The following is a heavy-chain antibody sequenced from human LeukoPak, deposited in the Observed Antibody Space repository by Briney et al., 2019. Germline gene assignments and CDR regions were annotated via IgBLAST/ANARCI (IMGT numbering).Heavy chain of an antibody. V-gene: IGHV1-2*06. Sequence: ASVKVSCKASGYTFTGYYMHWVRQAPGQGLEWMGRINPNSGGTNYAQKFQGRVTMTRDTSISTAYMELSRLRSDDTAVYYCGRAGTLYRAPGDYWGQGTLVTVSS. CDR3: GRAGTLYRAPGDY. CDR2: INPNSGGT. D-gene: IGHD3-16*02. J-gene: IGHJ4*02. CDR1: GYTFTGYY.